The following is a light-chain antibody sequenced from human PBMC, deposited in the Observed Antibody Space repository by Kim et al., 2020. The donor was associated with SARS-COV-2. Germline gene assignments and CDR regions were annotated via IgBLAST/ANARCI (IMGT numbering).Light chain of an antibody. J-gene: IGLJ2*01. Sequence: PEQSVAISCTGIGSDVGVYNFVSRYQHHPGKAPKLIIYDVNKRPSGVPDRFSGSKSGNTASLTISGLQAEDEADYYCCSYSASSVIFGGGTQLTVL. CDR3: CSYSASSVI. V-gene: IGLV2-11*01. CDR2: DVN. CDR1: GSDVGVYNF.